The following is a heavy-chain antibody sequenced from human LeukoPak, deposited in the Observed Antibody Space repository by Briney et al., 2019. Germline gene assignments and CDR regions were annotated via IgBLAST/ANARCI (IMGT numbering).Heavy chain of an antibody. CDR3: ARVLRDYYYGMDV. CDR2: IYHSGST. J-gene: IGHJ6*02. CDR1: GGSISSGGYS. Sequence: SETLSLTCAVSGGSISSGGYSWSWIRQPPGKGLEWIGYIYHSGSTYYNPSLKSRVTISVDRSKNQFSLKLSSVTAADTAVYYCARVLRDYYYGMDVWGQGTTVTVSS. V-gene: IGHV4-30-2*01.